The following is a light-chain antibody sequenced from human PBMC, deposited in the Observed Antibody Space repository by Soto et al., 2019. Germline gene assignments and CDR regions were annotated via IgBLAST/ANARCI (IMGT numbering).Light chain of an antibody. Sequence: QSVLTQPPSVSGSPRQSISISCTGTSSDVGGYKYVSWYQQHPGKAPKLIIYEVSNRPSGVSNRFSGSKSANTASLTISGLQAEDEADYYCSSYSSSNTAVFGTGTKVTVL. CDR2: EVS. CDR3: SSYSSSNTAV. J-gene: IGLJ1*01. CDR1: SSDVGGYKY. V-gene: IGLV2-14*01.